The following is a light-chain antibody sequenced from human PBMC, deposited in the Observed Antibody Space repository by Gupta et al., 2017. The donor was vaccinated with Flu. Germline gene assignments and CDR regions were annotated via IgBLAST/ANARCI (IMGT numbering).Light chain of an antibody. V-gene: IGLV3-25*03. CDR2: KDS. CDR1: ALPKQY. CDR3: QSADSSAWRV. Sequence: SYELTQPPSVSVSPGQTARITCSGDALPKQYAYWYQQKPGQAPVLVIYKDSERPSGIPERFSGSSSGTTVTLTISGVQAEDEADYYCQSADSSAWRVFGGGTKLTVL. J-gene: IGLJ3*02.